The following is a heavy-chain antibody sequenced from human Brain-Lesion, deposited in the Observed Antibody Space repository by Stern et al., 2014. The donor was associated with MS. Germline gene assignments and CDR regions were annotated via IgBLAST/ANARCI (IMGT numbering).Heavy chain of an antibody. Sequence: VQLVESGPGLVKPSQTLSLSCTVSGGSISSGGYYWSWIRQPAGKGLEWIGRIFNSGSNSYNPSLKTRVHISIDTSQKPFTPRMNSMTAADTAVYYCARGRVVPGFQYYATDVWGQGTTVIVSS. CDR3: ARGRVVPGFQYYATDV. D-gene: IGHD2-2*01. J-gene: IGHJ6*02. V-gene: IGHV4-61*02. CDR2: IFNSGSN. CDR1: GGSISSGGYY.